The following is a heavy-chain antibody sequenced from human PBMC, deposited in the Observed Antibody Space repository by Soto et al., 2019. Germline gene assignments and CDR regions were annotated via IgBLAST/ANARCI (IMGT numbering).Heavy chain of an antibody. CDR3: ARGRRWLQAPPFDY. V-gene: IGHV3-30-3*01. J-gene: IGHJ4*02. D-gene: IGHD5-12*01. CDR1: GFTFSSYA. Sequence: GVSLRLSCAASGFTFSSYAMHWVRQAPGKGLEWVAVISYDGSNKYYADSVKGRFTISRDNSKNTLYLQMNSLRAEDTAVYYCARGRRWLQAPPFDYWGQGTLVTVSS. CDR2: ISYDGSNK.